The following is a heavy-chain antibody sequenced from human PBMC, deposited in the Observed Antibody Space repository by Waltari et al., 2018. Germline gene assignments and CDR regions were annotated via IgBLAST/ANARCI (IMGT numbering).Heavy chain of an antibody. CDR2: IYTSGST. J-gene: IGHJ4*02. Sequence: QVQLQESGQGLVKPSETLSLTCTVSGGYISSSYWSWIRQPAGKGLEWIGRIYTSGSTNYNPSLKRRVTISVDTSKNQFSLKLSSVTAADTAVYYCASPAGSSWYEYFDYWGQGTLVTVSS. CDR3: ASPAGSSWYEYFDY. D-gene: IGHD6-13*01. CDR1: GGYISSSY. V-gene: IGHV4-4*07.